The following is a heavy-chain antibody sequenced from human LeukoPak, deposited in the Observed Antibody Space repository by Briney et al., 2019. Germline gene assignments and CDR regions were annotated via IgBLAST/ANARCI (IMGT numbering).Heavy chain of an antibody. J-gene: IGHJ6*03. CDR2: ISGSGGST. Sequence: PGGSLRLSCAASGFTVSSNYMSWVRQAPGKGLEWVSAISGSGGSTYYADSVKGRFTISRDNSKNTLYLQMNSLRAEDTAVYYCAKRHEDIVVVPAAVWDYYYYMDVRGKGTTVTVSS. CDR1: GFTVSSNY. CDR3: AKRHEDIVVVPAAVWDYYYYMDV. D-gene: IGHD2-2*01. V-gene: IGHV3-23*01.